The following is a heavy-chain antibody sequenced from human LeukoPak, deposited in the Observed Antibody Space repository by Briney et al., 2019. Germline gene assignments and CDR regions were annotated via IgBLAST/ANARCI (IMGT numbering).Heavy chain of an antibody. J-gene: IGHJ5*02. Sequence: GTSLRLSCVGSGFTFSSYGMHWVRQAPGKGLEWVAFIRYDGSNKYYADSVKGRFTISRDNSKNTLYLQMNSLRAEDTAVYYCARGGIVGATNWFDPWGQGTLVTVSS. D-gene: IGHD1-26*01. CDR1: GFTFSSYG. CDR2: IRYDGSNK. CDR3: ARGGIVGATNWFDP. V-gene: IGHV3-30*02.